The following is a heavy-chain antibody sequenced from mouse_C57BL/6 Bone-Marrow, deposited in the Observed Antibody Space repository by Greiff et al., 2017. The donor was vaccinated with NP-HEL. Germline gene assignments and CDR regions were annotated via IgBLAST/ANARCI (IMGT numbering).Heavy chain of an antibody. CDR2: INPNNGGT. CDR3: AREGNYYGSSPAWFAY. J-gene: IGHJ3*01. Sequence: QQSHGKSLEWIGDINPNNGGTSYNQQFKGKATLTVDKSSSTAYMELRSLTSEDSAVYYCAREGNYYGSSPAWFAYWGQGTLVTVSA. V-gene: IGHV1-26*01. D-gene: IGHD1-1*01.